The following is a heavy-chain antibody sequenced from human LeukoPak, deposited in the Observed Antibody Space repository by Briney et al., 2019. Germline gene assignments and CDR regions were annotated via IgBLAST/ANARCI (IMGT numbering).Heavy chain of an antibody. CDR1: GCSFTTYW. V-gene: IGHV5-51*01. CDR3: ARPPDRGYTSKFAS. J-gene: IGHJ4*02. Sequence: GESLKISFQGSGCSFTTYWSGWVRQMPGTGLEWMAIIYPGDSNTKYSTYFQGQVTISADKSITTASLQWSGLKASDSAMYYCARPPDRGYTSKFASWGQGTLVTVSS. D-gene: IGHD2-2*02. CDR2: IYPGDSNT.